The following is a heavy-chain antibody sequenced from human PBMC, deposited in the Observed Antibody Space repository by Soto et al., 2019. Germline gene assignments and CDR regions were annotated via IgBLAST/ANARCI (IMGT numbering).Heavy chain of an antibody. CDR1: GFTFSSYG. CDR2: IWYDGSNK. Sequence: PGGSLRLSCAASGFTFSSYGMHWVRQAPGKGLEWVAVIWYDGSNKYYADSVKGRFTISRDNSKNTLYLQMNSLRAEDTAVYYCARDVRYSSSWVYYYYGMDVWGQGTTVTVSS. J-gene: IGHJ6*02. V-gene: IGHV3-33*01. CDR3: ARDVRYSSSWVYYYYGMDV. D-gene: IGHD6-13*01.